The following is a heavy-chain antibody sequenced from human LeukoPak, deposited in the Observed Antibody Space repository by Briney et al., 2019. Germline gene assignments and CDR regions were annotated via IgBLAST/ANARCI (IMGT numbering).Heavy chain of an antibody. CDR3: ARQARYCAGTTCYISDY. J-gene: IGHJ4*02. V-gene: IGHV4-39*01. Sequence: SETLSLTCTVSGGSISSSSYYWGWIRQPPGKGLEWIGSMYYSGSTYYNTSLKSRVTISVDTSKNQFSLKLNSVTAADTAVYYCARQARYCAGTTCYISDYWGQGTLVTVSS. CDR1: GGSISSSSYY. D-gene: IGHD2-2*01. CDR2: MYYSGST.